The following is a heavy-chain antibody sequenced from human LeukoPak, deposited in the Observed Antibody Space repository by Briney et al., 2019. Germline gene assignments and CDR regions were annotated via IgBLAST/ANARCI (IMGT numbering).Heavy chain of an antibody. D-gene: IGHD6-13*01. V-gene: IGHV3-30*14. Sequence: GGSLRLSCAASGLTFSSHAMHWVRQAPGKGLEWVAVISQDGSERHHTDSVKGRFTISRDNSRNTLYLQMNNLRPEDTAVYYCVRDPGPGYFDYWGQGTLVTVSS. CDR2: ISQDGSER. J-gene: IGHJ4*02. CDR3: VRDPGPGYFDY. CDR1: GLTFSSHA.